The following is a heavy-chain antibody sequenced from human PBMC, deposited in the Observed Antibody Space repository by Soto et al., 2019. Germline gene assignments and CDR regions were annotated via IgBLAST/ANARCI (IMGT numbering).Heavy chain of an antibody. CDR2: ISYDGSNK. V-gene: IGHV3-30*18. J-gene: IGHJ5*02. CDR1: GFTFSSYG. Sequence: QVQLVESGGGVVQPGRSLRLSCAASGFTFSSYGMNWVRQAPGKGLEWVAVISYDGSNKYYADSVKGRFTISRDNSKNALYLQMNSLRAEDTAVYYCAKDTSPILNNWFDPWGQGTLVTVSS. CDR3: AKDTSPILNNWFDP. D-gene: IGHD2-2*01.